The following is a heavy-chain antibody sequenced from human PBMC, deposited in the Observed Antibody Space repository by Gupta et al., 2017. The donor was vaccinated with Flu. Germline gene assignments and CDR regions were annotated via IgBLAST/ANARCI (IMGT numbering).Heavy chain of an antibody. CDR3: VREPMVLGASNPDT. CDR2: VYYLETT. Sequence: SPTAYWSWIRQSPGKGLEWIGYVYYLETTKYNPPLESRVTISVDTSKNQFSLTLKSVTAADTAVYYCVREPMVLGASNPDTWGQGTLVTVSS. V-gene: IGHV4-61*01. CDR1: SPTAY. J-gene: IGHJ5*02. D-gene: IGHD1-26*01.